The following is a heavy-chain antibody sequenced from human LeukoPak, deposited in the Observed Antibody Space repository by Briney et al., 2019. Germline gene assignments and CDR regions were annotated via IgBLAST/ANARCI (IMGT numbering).Heavy chain of an antibody. CDR3: AKRDYDILTGYYHAY. CDR2: IDASGAGT. D-gene: IGHD3-9*01. J-gene: IGHJ4*02. CDR1: GFTFSSYA. Sequence: GGSLRLSCAASGFTFSSYAMTWVRQAPGKGLEWVSGIDASGAGTYYADSVKGRFTISRDNSKNTLYLQMNSLRAEDTAVYYCAKRDYDILTGYYHAYWGQGTLLTVSS. V-gene: IGHV3-23*01.